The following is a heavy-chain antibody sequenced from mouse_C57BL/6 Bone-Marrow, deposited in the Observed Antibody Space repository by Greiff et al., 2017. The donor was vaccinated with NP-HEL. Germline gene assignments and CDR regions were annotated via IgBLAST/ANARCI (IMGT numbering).Heavy chain of an antibody. CDR2: IWRGGST. Sequence: VTLEESGPGLVQPSQSLSITCTVSGFSLTSYGVHWVRQSPGKGLEWLGVIWRGGSTDYNAAFMSRLSITKDNSKSQVFFKMNSLQADDTAIYYCAKKAVGGYAMDYWGQGTSVTVSS. CDR3: AKKAVGGYAMDY. J-gene: IGHJ4*01. CDR1: GFSLTSYG. D-gene: IGHD1-1*01. V-gene: IGHV2-5*01.